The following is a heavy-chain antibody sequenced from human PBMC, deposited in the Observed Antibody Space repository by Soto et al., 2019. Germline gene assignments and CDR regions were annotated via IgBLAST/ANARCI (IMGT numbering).Heavy chain of an antibody. D-gene: IGHD3-10*01. CDR2: IYDRGST. CDR1: GGSISSSSYY. Sequence: QLQLQESGPGLVKPSETLSLTCTVSGGSISSSSYYWGWIRQPPGKGLDWIGSIYDRGSTYYNPSLKSRTTVSVDPSSNQFSLQLSSVTAADTAVYYCARHGVASGPGSDSTIYGMDVWGQGTTVTVSS. V-gene: IGHV4-39*01. J-gene: IGHJ6*02. CDR3: ARHGVASGPGSDSTIYGMDV.